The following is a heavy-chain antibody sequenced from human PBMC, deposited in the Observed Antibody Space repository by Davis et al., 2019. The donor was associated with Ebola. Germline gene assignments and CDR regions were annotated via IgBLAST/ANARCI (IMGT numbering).Heavy chain of an antibody. D-gene: IGHD5-24*01. CDR2: ISNGGRT. Sequence: GSLRLSCAASGLIFNNYWMSWIRQSPGKGLEWIAFISNGGRTIYNPSLRGRVTISIDTSKNQFSLEVRSVTAADTAFYYCVRGSDAYKTGYWGQGTLVTVSS. CDR3: VRGSDAYKTGY. J-gene: IGHJ4*02. V-gene: IGHV4-59*01. CDR1: GLIFNNYW.